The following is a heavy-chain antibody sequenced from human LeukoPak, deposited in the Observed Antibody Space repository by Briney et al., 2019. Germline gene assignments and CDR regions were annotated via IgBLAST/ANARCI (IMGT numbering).Heavy chain of an antibody. V-gene: IGHV3-30*18. CDR1: GFTFSSYG. J-gene: IGHJ4*02. CDR2: ISYDGSNK. D-gene: IGHD6-13*01. Sequence: GGSLRLSCAASGFTFSSYGMHWVRQAPGKGLEWVAVISYDGSNKYYADSVKGRFTISRDNSKNTLYLQMNSLRAEDTAVYYCAKEGQQLVDVDYWGQGTLVTVSS. CDR3: AKEGQQLVDVDY.